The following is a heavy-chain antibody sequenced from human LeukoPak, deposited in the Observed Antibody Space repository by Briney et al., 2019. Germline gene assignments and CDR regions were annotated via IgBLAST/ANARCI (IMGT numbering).Heavy chain of an antibody. CDR2: IYHSGST. Sequence: KPSETLSLTCAVSGYSISSGYYWGWIRQPPGKGLEWIGSIYHSGSTYYNPSLKSRVTISVDTSKNQFSLKLSSVTAADTAVYYCAREKFNYDLLHDFDYWGQGTLVTVSP. CDR1: GYSISSGYY. D-gene: IGHD3-16*01. V-gene: IGHV4-38-2*02. J-gene: IGHJ4*02. CDR3: AREKFNYDLLHDFDY.